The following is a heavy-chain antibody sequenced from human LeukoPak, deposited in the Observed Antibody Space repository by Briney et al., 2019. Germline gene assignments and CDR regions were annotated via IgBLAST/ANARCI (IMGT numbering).Heavy chain of an antibody. V-gene: IGHV3-23*01. Sequence: GGSLRLPCAASGFTFSSYAMSWVRQAPGKGLEWVLAISGSGGSTYYADSVKGRFTISRDNSKNTLYLQMNSLRAEDTAVYYCAKDTFSGYDYGDFDYWGQGTLVTVSS. CDR2: ISGSGGST. J-gene: IGHJ4*02. CDR3: AKDTFSGYDYGDFDY. CDR1: GFTFSSYA. D-gene: IGHD5-12*01.